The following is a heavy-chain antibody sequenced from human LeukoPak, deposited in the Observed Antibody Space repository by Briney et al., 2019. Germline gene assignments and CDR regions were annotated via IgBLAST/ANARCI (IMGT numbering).Heavy chain of an antibody. Sequence: RTSETLSLTCAVSGGSISSGSYYWGWIRQPPGKGLEWIGSIYYTGSTYYNPSLKSRVTISVDTSKNQFSLNLSSVTAADTAVYYCARLDWSNWCFDLWGRGTLVIVSS. V-gene: IGHV4-39*01. CDR1: GGSISSGSYY. J-gene: IGHJ2*01. CDR2: IYYTGST. D-gene: IGHD3/OR15-3a*01. CDR3: ARLDWSNWCFDL.